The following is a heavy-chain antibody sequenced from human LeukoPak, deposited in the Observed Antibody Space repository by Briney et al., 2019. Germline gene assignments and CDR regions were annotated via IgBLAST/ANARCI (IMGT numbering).Heavy chain of an antibody. Sequence: GASVKVSCKASGYTFTGYYMHWVRQAPGQGLEWMGWINPNSGGTNSAQKFQGRVTMTRDTSISTAYMELSRLRSDDTAMYYCARGVDSGYPYFDHWGQGTQVTVSS. CDR3: ARGVDSGYPYFDH. CDR2: INPNSGGT. J-gene: IGHJ4*02. D-gene: IGHD5-12*01. CDR1: GYTFTGYY. V-gene: IGHV1-2*02.